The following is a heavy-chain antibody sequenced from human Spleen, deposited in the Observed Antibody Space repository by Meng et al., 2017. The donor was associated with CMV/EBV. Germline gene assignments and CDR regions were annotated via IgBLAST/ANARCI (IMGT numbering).Heavy chain of an antibody. J-gene: IGHJ3*02. CDR3: ARDTYSRDGPRFDM. CDR2: IYSGDNT. V-gene: IGHV3-53*01. Sequence: GGSLRLSCAASGFTVSSNYMSWVRQAPGKGLEWVSVIYSGDNTYYADSVKGRFTISRDNSKNTLYLQMNSLRAEDTAVYYCARDTYSRDGPRFDMWGQGTMVTVSS. CDR1: GFTVSSNY. D-gene: IGHD5-24*01.